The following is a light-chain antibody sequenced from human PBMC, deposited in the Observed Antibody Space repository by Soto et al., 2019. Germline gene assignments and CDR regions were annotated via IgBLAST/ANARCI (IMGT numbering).Light chain of an antibody. V-gene: IGKV1-27*01. CDR3: QKSNSSPFT. Sequence: DIPMTQSPSSLSASVGDRVTITCRASRDIANYLAWYQQKPGKVPQLLIYGASTLQSGVPSQFSGSGSGTDFTLTISSLQPEDVATYYCQKSNSSPFTFGPGTKVNIK. CDR2: GAS. J-gene: IGKJ3*01. CDR1: RDIANY.